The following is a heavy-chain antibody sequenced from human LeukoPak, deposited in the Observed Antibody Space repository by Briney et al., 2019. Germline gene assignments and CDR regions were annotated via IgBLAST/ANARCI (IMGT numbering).Heavy chain of an antibody. CDR3: AKDNDGDNDY. Sequence: PGGSLRLSCDASGFTVNSYAMNWVRQAPGKGLEWVSAISGSGGSTYYADSVKGRFTISRDNSKNTLYLQMNSLRAEDTAVYYCAKDNDGDNDYWGQGTLVTVSS. V-gene: IGHV3-23*01. CDR1: GFTVNSYA. J-gene: IGHJ4*02. D-gene: IGHD4-17*01. CDR2: ISGSGGST.